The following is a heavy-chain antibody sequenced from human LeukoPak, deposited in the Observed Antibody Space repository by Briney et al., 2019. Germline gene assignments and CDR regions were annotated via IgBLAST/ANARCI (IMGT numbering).Heavy chain of an antibody. J-gene: IGHJ5*02. CDR3: TRLQIAVAGPNWFDP. Sequence: GSLRLSCAASKFTFSSYWMSWVRQAPGKGLEWVANIKQDGSVQFYMDSLKGRFSVSRDNAKNSLYLQVNGLRVEDTAVYYCTRLQIAVAGPNWFDPWGQGTLVTVSS. CDR1: KFTFSSYW. CDR2: IKQDGSVQ. V-gene: IGHV3-7*01. D-gene: IGHD6-19*01.